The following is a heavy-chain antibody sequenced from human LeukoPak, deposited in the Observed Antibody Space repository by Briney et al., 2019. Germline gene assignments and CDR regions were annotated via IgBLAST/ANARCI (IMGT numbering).Heavy chain of an antibody. Sequence: GSLRLSCAASGFTFSSYAMSWVRQAPGKGLEWVSAISGSGGSTYYADSVKGWFTISRDNSKNTLYLQMNSLRAEDTAVYYCAKVLRYFDWLPRFDYWGQGTLVTVSS. J-gene: IGHJ4*02. V-gene: IGHV3-23*01. CDR1: GFTFSSYA. CDR2: ISGSGGST. CDR3: AKVLRYFDWLPRFDY. D-gene: IGHD3-9*01.